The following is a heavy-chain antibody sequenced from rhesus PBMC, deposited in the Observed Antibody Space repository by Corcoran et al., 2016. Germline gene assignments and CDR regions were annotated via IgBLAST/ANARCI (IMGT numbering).Heavy chain of an antibody. CDR1: GGSISDSYR. V-gene: IGHV4S10*01. J-gene: IGHJ4*01. D-gene: IGHD2-8*01. CDR2: NYGSSTST. Sequence: QVQLQESGPGVVKPSETLSLTCAVSGGSISDSYRWSWIRQPPGKGLEWLGYNYGSSTSTNHHPSLKSRVTISKDTSKDQFSLKLSSVTAADTAVYYCARYCSGGVCYAEDYWGQGVLVTVSS. CDR3: ARYCSGGVCYAEDY.